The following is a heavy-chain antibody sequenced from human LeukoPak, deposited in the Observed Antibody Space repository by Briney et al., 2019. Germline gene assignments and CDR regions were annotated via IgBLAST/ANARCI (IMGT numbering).Heavy chain of an antibody. J-gene: IGHJ4*02. D-gene: IGHD1-26*01. Sequence: ASVKVSCKASGYTFTSYDINWVRQATGQGLEWMGWINPNSGGTNYAQKFQGRVTMTRDTSISTAYMELSRLRSDDTAVYYCASFGSFVDWGQGTLVTVSS. CDR2: INPNSGGT. CDR1: GYTFTSYD. V-gene: IGHV1-2*02. CDR3: ASFGSFVD.